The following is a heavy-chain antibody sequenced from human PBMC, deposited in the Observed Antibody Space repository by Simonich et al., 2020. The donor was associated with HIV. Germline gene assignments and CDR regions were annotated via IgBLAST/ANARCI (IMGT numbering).Heavy chain of an antibody. CDR2: INHSGST. D-gene: IGHD3-22*01. V-gene: IGHV4-34*01. Sequence: QVQLQQWGAGLLKPSETLSLTCAVYGGSFSGYYWSWIRQPPGKGLEWIGEINHSGSTNSNPSRKSRVTISVDTSKNQFSLNLSSVTAADTAVYYCARGFHPDYYDSSGYYEDYYYYYYMDVWGKGTTVTVSS. J-gene: IGHJ6*03. CDR3: ARGFHPDYYDSSGYYEDYYYYYYMDV. CDR1: GGSFSGYY.